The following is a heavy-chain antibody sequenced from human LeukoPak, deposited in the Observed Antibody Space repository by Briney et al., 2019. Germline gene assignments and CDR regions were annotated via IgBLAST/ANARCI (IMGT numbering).Heavy chain of an antibody. CDR2: IKQDGSDK. CDR3: ARAEEQRWGYVDY. V-gene: IGHV3-7*04. J-gene: IGHJ4*02. CDR1: GFTFSSYW. Sequence: GGSLRLSCAASGFTFSSYWMTWVRQAPGKGLEWVANIKQDGSDKYYVDSVKGRFTISRDNAKNSLYLRMNSLRDEDTAVYYCARAEEQRWGYVDYWGQGTLVTVSS. D-gene: IGHD5-24*01.